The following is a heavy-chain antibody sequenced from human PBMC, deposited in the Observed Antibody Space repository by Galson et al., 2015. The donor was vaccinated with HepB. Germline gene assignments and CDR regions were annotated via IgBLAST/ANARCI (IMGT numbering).Heavy chain of an antibody. CDR3: ARVRNAPGY. CDR1: GFTFSSYS. V-gene: IGHV3-48*01. J-gene: IGHJ4*02. D-gene: IGHD2-2*01. CDR2: ISSSSGTI. Sequence: SLRLSCAASGFTFSSYSMNWVRQAPGKGLEWVSYISSSSGTIFYTDSVKGRFTISRDNAKNSLYLQMNSLRAEDTAVYYCARVRNAPGYWGQGTLVTVSS.